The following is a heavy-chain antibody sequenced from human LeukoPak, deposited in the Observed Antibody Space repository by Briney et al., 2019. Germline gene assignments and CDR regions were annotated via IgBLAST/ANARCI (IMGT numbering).Heavy chain of an antibody. D-gene: IGHD2-2*01. CDR1: GGSFSGYY. J-gene: IGHJ5*02. Sequence: SSETLSLTCAVYGGSFSGYYWSWIRQPPGKGLEWIGEINHSGSTNYYPSLKSRVAISVDTSKNQFSLKPSSVSAADTAVYYCARGGYCRRTSGYGGGFHPWRQGTLVTVSS. CDR3: ARGGYCRRTSGYGGGFHP. CDR2: INHSGST. V-gene: IGHV4-34*01.